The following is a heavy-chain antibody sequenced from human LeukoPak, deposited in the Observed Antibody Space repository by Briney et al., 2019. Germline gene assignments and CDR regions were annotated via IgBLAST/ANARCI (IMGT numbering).Heavy chain of an antibody. D-gene: IGHD6-13*01. CDR2: IYAGDSGT. V-gene: IGHV5-51*01. J-gene: IGHJ4*02. CDR1: GYSFTSHW. Sequence: GESLKISCRGSGYSFTSHWIGWVRQMPGKGLEWMAIIYAGDSGTRISPSFQGQVTISADKSISTAYLQWSSLKASDTAICYCTRHIAAAGPDYWGQGTLVTVSS. CDR3: TRHIAAAGPDY.